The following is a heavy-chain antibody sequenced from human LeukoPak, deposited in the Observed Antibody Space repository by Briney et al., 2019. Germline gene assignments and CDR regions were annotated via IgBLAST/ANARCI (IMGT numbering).Heavy chain of an antibody. J-gene: IGHJ4*02. CDR2: IYWDDDK. Sequence: WLALIYWDDDKRYSPSLKSRLTITKDTSKNQVVLTMTNMDPVDTATYYCAHLIQLLGYFDYWGQGTLVTVSS. CDR3: AHLIQLLGYFDY. V-gene: IGHV2-5*02. D-gene: IGHD5-18*01.